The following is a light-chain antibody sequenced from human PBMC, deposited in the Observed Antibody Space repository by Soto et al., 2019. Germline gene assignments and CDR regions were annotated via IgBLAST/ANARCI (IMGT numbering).Light chain of an antibody. Sequence: MTPSPSTLSTLVGDRVPITCRASQGIRNDLGWYQQKPGKAPKLLIYQASTLETGVPSRFSGSGSGTEFTLTISSLQPDDFATYYCQQYNGFSWTFGQGTKVDI. CDR1: QGIRND. CDR3: QQYNGFSWT. V-gene: IGKV1-6*01. J-gene: IGKJ1*01. CDR2: QAS.